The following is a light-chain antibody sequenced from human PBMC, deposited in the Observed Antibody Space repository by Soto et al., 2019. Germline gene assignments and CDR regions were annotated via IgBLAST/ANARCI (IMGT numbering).Light chain of an antibody. CDR2: GAS. V-gene: IGKV1-5*01. J-gene: IGKJ1*01. CDR3: QQYSTYSRT. Sequence: DIQMTQSPSSLYASVGDRVTITCRASQSIDSWLAWYQQIPGKAPNLLIYGASNLESGVPSRFSGSGSGTEFTLTISSLQPDDFATYYCQQYSTYSRTFGPGTKVDIK. CDR1: QSIDSW.